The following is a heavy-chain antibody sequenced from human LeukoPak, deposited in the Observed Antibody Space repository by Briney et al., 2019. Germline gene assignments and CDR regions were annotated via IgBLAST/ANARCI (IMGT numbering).Heavy chain of an antibody. CDR2: IFTSGRT. CDR1: GGSISSYY. J-gene: IGHJ3*02. CDR3: AREPQSGGAFDI. D-gene: IGHD3-10*01. V-gene: IGHV4-4*07. Sequence: SETLSLTCSVSGGSISSYYWSWIRQPAGKGLEWIGRIFTSGRTDYSPSLKSRVTMSVDMSNNQVFLKLSSLTAADTAVYYCAREPQSGGAFDIWGQGTMVTVSS.